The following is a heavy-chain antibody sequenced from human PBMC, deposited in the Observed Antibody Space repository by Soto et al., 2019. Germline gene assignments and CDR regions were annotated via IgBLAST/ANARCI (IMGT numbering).Heavy chain of an antibody. J-gene: IGHJ4*02. V-gene: IGHV1-18*01. CDR1: GGTFSSYA. D-gene: IGHD2-15*01. CDR3: ARAGPRRDKEAGFGD. CDR2: IGAYNGNT. Sequence: ASVKVSCKASGGTFSSYAISWVRQAPGQGLEWMGGIGAYNGNTNYAQKLQGRVTMTTDTSTSTAYMELRSLRSDDTAVYYCARAGPRRDKEAGFGDWGQGTLVTV.